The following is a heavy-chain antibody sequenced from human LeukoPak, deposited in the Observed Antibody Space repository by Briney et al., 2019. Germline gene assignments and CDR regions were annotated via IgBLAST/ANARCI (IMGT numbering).Heavy chain of an antibody. CDR3: ARDPNSAL. J-gene: IGHJ4*02. V-gene: IGHV4-4*07. CDR1: AGSRNNYY. CDR2: IYSGGST. Sequence: PSETLSLTCTVSAGSRNNYYGSWIRQPAGKGLEWIGRIYSGGSTSYNPSLKSRVTMSLDTSKNQFSLKMTSVTAADTAVYYCARDPNSALWGQGTLVTVSS. D-gene: IGHD4-23*01.